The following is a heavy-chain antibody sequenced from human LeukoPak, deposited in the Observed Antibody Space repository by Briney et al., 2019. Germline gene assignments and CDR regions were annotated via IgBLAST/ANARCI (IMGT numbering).Heavy chain of an antibody. V-gene: IGHV4-39*07. CDR1: GGSISSSSYY. CDR3: ARWGGPAYDV. J-gene: IGHJ3*01. Sequence: SETLSLTCTVSGGSISSSSYYWAWIRQPPGTGLEWIGSIYYSGSTYYNPSLKSRVTISVDTSKNQFSLKLSSVTAADTAVYYCARWGGPAYDVWGQGTMVTVSS. CDR2: IYYSGST. D-gene: IGHD3-16*01.